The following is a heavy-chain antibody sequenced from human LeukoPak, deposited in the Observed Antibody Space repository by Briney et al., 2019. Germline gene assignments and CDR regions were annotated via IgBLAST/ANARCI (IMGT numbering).Heavy chain of an antibody. CDR2: IYYSGST. Sequence: GSLRLSCAASGFTFSSYWMCWIRQPPGKGLEWIGSIYYSGSTFHNPSIKSRVTISVDTSKNQCSLWLSSVTAADTALYYCARHRGTDSTSWYYFDYWGQGTLVTVSS. V-gene: IGHV4-39*01. CDR1: GFTFSSYW. CDR3: ARHRGTDSTSWYYFDY. D-gene: IGHD6-13*01. J-gene: IGHJ4*02.